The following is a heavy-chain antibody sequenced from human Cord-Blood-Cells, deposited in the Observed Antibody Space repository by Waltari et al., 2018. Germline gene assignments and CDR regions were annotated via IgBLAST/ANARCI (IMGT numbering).Heavy chain of an antibody. D-gene: IGHD3-3*01. V-gene: IGHV1-69*01. CDR2: IIPIFGTA. CDR3: ARVANYDFWSGYYYFDY. Sequence: QVQLVQSGAEVKKPGSSVKASCKASGGTFSSYAISWVRQAPGQGLEWMGGIIPIFGTANYAQKFQGRVTITADESTSTAYMELSSLRSEDTAVYYCARVANYDFWSGYYYFDYWGQGTLVTVSS. J-gene: IGHJ4*02. CDR1: GGTFSSYA.